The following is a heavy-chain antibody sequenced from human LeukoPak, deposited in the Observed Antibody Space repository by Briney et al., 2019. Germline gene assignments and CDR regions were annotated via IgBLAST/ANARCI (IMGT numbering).Heavy chain of an antibody. D-gene: IGHD3-10*01. CDR3: ARVTNYYGSGSPFWFDP. V-gene: IGHV3-21*01. Sequence: GGSLRLSCAASGFTFSSYSMNWVRQAPGKGLEWVSSISSSSSYIYYADSVKGRFTISRDKDKKSLYMQMNRLRAEDTAVYYCARVTNYYGSGSPFWFDPWGQGTLVTVSS. CDR1: GFTFSSYS. J-gene: IGHJ5*02. CDR2: ISSSSSYI.